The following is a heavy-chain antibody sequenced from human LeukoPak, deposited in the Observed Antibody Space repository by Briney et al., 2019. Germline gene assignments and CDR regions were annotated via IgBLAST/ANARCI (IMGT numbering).Heavy chain of an antibody. CDR1: GGSISSGGYS. CDR2: IYHSGST. Sequence: SETLSLTCAVSGGSISSGGYSWSWIRQPPGKGLEWIGYIYHSGSTYYNPSLKSRVTISVDRSKNQFSLKLSSVTAADTAVYYRARDSSGLFDYWGQGTLVTVSS. J-gene: IGHJ4*02. V-gene: IGHV4-30-2*01. CDR3: ARDSSGLFDY. D-gene: IGHD3-22*01.